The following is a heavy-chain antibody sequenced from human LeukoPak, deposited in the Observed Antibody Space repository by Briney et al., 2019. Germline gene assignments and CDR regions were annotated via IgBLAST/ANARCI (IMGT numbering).Heavy chain of an antibody. V-gene: IGHV3-23*01. CDR1: GFTFSSFT. CDR3: AKRSPYYFDF. CDR2: ISDGSRDT. J-gene: IGHJ4*02. Sequence: GGSLRLSCATSGFTFSSFTMNWVRQAPGKGLEWVSTISDGSRDTYYAASLKGRFTISRDNSKNTLFLQMNSLRAEDTAVYYCAKRSPYYFDFWGQGTLVTVSS.